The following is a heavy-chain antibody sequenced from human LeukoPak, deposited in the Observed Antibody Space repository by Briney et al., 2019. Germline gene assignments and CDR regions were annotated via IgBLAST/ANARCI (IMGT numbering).Heavy chain of an antibody. CDR2: IYYSGST. CDR1: GGSISSYY. Sequence: SETLSLTCTVSGGSISSYYWSWIRQPPGKGRQWIGYIYYSGSTNYNPSLKSRVTISVDTSKNQFSLKLRSVTAADTAVYYCARGAAIAAADEYYYGMDVWGQGTTVTVSS. D-gene: IGHD6-13*01. V-gene: IGHV4-59*01. CDR3: ARGAAIAAADEYYYGMDV. J-gene: IGHJ6*02.